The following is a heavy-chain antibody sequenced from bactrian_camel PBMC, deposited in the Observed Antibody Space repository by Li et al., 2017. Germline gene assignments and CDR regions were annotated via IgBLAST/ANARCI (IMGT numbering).Heavy chain of an antibody. V-gene: IGHV3S57*01. CDR2: ISTDGTT. CDR1: GDIFSSFT. Sequence: GISGDIFSSFTMAWHRQAPGKERQLVSTISTDGTTDYADSVKGRFTISKDNAKGTLYLQMNSLKPEDTAMYYCAADWWFSSSCDAEYKYWGQGTQVTVS. CDR3: AADWWFSSSCDAEYKY. J-gene: IGHJ4*01. D-gene: IGHD6*01.